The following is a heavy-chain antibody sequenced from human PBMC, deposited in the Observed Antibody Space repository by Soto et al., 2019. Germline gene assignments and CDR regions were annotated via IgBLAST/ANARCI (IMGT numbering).Heavy chain of an antibody. V-gene: IGHV3-48*02. J-gene: IGHJ4*02. D-gene: IGHD4-17*01. Sequence: EVQLVESGGGLVQPGGSLRLSCAASGFTFTRHSMNWVRQAAGKGLEWISYISDSSGTIYYADSVKGRFTISRDNVQNSLYLQMYSLRDEDTAVYYCARDPYSSTTVTIIDYWGQGTQVTVSS. CDR2: ISDSSGTI. CDR1: GFTFTRHS. CDR3: ARDPYSSTTVTIIDY.